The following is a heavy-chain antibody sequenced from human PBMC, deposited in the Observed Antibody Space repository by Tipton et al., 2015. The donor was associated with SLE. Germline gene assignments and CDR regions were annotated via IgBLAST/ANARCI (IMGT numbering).Heavy chain of an antibody. CDR1: GGSFSGYY. V-gene: IGHV4-34*01. CDR2: INHSGST. J-gene: IGHJ4*02. D-gene: IGHD3-10*01. CDR3: ARSRPGSFDY. Sequence: TLSLTCAVYGGSFSGYYWSWIRQPPGKGLEWIGEINHSGSTNYNPSLKSRVTISVDTSKNQFSLKLSSVTAADTAVYYCARSRPGSFDYWGQGTLVTVSS.